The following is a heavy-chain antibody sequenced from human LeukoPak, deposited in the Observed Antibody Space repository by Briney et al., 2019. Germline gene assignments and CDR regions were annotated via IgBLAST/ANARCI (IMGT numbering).Heavy chain of an antibody. CDR2: IYYSGST. Sequence: PSETLSLTCTVSGGSISSGDYYWSWIRQPPGKGLEWIGYIYYSGSTYYNPSLKSRVTISVDTSKNQFSLKLSSVTAADTAVYYCASTKYYYDSSGYMILDAFDIWGQGTMVTVSS. V-gene: IGHV4-30-4*01. CDR1: GGSISSGDYY. J-gene: IGHJ3*02. D-gene: IGHD3-22*01. CDR3: ASTKYYYDSSGYMILDAFDI.